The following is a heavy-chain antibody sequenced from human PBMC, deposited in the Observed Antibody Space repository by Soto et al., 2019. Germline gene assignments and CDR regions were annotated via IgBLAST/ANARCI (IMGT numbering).Heavy chain of an antibody. D-gene: IGHD2-15*01. CDR3: ARDLGDGSQPFDF. CDR2: INPNDGDT. Sequence: QVHLVQSGAEVKKPGASVKVSCRASGYRFTDYYLHWVRQAPGQGLEWMGWINPNDGDTNYAQNFHGRVTLTRDTVVSTAYMQLDRLTFDDTALFYCARDLGDGSQPFDFWGQGTLVTVSS. J-gene: IGHJ4*02. CDR1: GYRFTDYY. V-gene: IGHV1-2*02.